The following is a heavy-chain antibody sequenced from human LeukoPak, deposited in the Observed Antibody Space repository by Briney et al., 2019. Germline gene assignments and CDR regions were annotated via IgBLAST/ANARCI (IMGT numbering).Heavy chain of an antibody. D-gene: IGHD3-16*01. CDR1: GDSISSHY. CDR2: IYYTGST. J-gene: IGHJ5*02. Sequence: KTSETLSLTCTVSGDSISSHYWSWIRQPPGKGLEWIGYIYYTGSTNYNPPLKSRVTISVDTSKNQFSLKLGSVTAADTAVYYCARVRHGWLDPWGQGTLVTVS. CDR3: ARVRHGWLDP. V-gene: IGHV4-59*11.